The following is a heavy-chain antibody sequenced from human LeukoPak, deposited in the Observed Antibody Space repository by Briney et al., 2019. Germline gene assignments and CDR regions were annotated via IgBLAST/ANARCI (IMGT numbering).Heavy chain of an antibody. CDR3: ARGTEKYYYDSSGYPTLYYMDV. J-gene: IGHJ6*03. Sequence: GASVKVSCKASGYTFTSYDINWVRQATGQGLEWMGWMNPNSGNTGYAQKFQGRVTMTRNTSISTAYMELSSLRSEDTAVYYCARGTEKYYYDSSGYPTLYYMDVWGKGTTVTVSS. CDR2: MNPNSGNT. CDR1: GYTFTSYD. D-gene: IGHD3-22*01. V-gene: IGHV1-8*01.